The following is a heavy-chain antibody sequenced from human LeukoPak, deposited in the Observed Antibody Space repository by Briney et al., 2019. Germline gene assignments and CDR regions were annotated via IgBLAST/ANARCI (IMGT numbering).Heavy chain of an antibody. CDR2: IYASGST. CDR3: ARQGGYRGYMDV. D-gene: IGHD5-18*01. CDR1: LGSLSSYY. V-gene: IGHV4-4*09. J-gene: IGHJ6*03. Sequence: SETLSLTCTFSLGSLSSYYWSWIRQSPGKGLAWIGYIYASGSTNYNPSLKSRVLISVDMSKNQFSLKLNSVTAADTAVYYCARQGGYRGYMDVWGKGTTVTVSS.